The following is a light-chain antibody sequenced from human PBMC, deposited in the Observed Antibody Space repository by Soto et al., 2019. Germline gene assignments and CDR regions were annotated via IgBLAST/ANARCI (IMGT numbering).Light chain of an antibody. Sequence: DIVMTQSPLSLSVSPGEPASISRRSSQSLLRNNGRNYLDWYVQKPGQSPQLLIYLGSTRASGVPDRFSGSGSGADFTLIISRVEAADVGVYFCMQAQQTPRTFGGGTKVEIK. V-gene: IGKV2-28*01. J-gene: IGKJ4*01. CDR3: MQAQQTPRT. CDR1: QSLLRNNGRNY. CDR2: LGS.